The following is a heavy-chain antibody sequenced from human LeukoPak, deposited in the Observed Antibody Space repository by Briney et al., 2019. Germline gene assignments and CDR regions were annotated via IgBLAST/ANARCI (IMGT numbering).Heavy chain of an antibody. J-gene: IGHJ6*02. CDR3: ARGKGYCSGGSCYPPRDPGYYYGMDV. CDR1: GYTFTSYD. D-gene: IGHD2-15*01. CDR2: MNPNSGNT. V-gene: IGHV1-8*01. Sequence: ASVKVSCKASGYTFTSYDINWVRQATGQGLEWMGWMNPNSGNTGYAQKLQGRVTMTRNTSISTAYMELSSLRSEDTAVYYCARGKGYCSGGSCYPPRDPGYYYGMDVWGQGTTVTVSS.